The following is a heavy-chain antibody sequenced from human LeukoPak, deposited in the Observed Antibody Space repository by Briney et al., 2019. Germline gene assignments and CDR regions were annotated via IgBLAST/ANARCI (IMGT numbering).Heavy chain of an antibody. CDR2: IYYSGTT. D-gene: IGHD3-10*01. CDR3: ARAYGSGSYYSRSFDY. V-gene: IGHV4-59*01. J-gene: IGHJ4*02. Sequence: GYIYYSGTTNYNPSLKSRVTISVDTSKNQFSLKLSSVTAADTAVYYCARAYGSGSYYSRSFDYWGQGTLVTVSS.